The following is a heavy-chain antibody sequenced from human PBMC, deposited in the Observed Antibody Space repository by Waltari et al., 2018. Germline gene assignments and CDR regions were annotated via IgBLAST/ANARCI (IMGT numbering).Heavy chain of an antibody. J-gene: IGHJ6*03. D-gene: IGHD2-15*01. CDR2: INKDGSSI. Sequence: EVQLVEFGGCLVPPGGSLRRSCAVSGFTFRTRWMHWVGQAPGKGLAWVSRINKDGSSISYADSVEGRFTISRDNAKKTLYLQMNSLRAEDTGVYYCAREGPQLSDYMDVWGKGTTVNVSS. CDR3: AREGPQLSDYMDV. V-gene: IGHV3-74*01. CDR1: GFTFRTRW.